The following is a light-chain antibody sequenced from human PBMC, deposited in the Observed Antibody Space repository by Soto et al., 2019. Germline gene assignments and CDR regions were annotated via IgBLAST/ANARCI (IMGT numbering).Light chain of an antibody. CDR3: QQYFTSPWT. CDR1: QSILDRSKNKYY. V-gene: IGKV4-1*01. J-gene: IGKJ1*01. CDR2: WSS. Sequence: DIVMTQSPDSLAVSLGERAIFNCKSSQSILDRSKNKYYLAWYQQKSGQPPKLLIYWSSLRESGVPDRFTGSGSGTDFTLTISSLQAEDVAVYYCQQYFTSPWTFGQGTKVEI.